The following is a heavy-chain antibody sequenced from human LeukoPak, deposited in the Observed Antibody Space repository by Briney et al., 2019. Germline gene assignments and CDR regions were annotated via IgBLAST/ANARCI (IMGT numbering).Heavy chain of an antibody. J-gene: IGHJ5*02. CDR2: ISGSGGST. CDR1: GFTFSSYA. Sequence: GGSLRLSCAASGFTFSSYAMSWVRQAPGKGLEWVSAISGSGGSTYYADSVKGRFTISRDNSKNTLYLQMNSLRAEDTAVYYCAREGSPYYDFWSGYYPWFDPWGQGTLVTVSS. D-gene: IGHD3-3*01. CDR3: AREGSPYYDFWSGYYPWFDP. V-gene: IGHV3-23*01.